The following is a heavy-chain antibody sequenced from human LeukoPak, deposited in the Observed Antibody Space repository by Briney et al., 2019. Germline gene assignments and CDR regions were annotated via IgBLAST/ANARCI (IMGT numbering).Heavy chain of an antibody. D-gene: IGHD1-26*01. CDR2: IYPGDSDT. V-gene: IGHV5-51*01. Sequence: GESLKISCKGSGYSFATYWIGWVRQMLGKGLEWMGVIYPGDSDTRYSPSFQGQVTISADKSISTAYVQWISLKASDSAMYYCARRAAEWELLDLWGQGTLVTVSS. J-gene: IGHJ5*02. CDR3: ARRAAEWELLDL. CDR1: GYSFATYW.